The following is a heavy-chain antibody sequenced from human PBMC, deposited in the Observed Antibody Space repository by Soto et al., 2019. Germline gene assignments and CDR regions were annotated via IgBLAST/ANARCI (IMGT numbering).Heavy chain of an antibody. CDR3: ARQYSTTGAVYRDFFDH. V-gene: IGHV3-23*01. Sequence: HPGGSLRLSCAASGFTFTYYAMNWVRQAPGKGLEWVSAISGDGGSTYHADSVKGRFTISRDKSKNTVYLQMNSLRAEDTAIYYCARQYSTTGAVYRDFFDHWGQGTLVTVSS. CDR2: ISGDGGST. CDR1: GFTFTYYA. J-gene: IGHJ4*02. D-gene: IGHD2-8*01.